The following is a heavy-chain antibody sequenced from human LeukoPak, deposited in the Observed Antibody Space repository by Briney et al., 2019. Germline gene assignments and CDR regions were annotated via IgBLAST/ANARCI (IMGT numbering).Heavy chain of an antibody. D-gene: IGHD4-11*01. CDR3: ARELPPVMKYYFDF. J-gene: IGHJ4*02. V-gene: IGHV3-30*02. CDR1: GFSISSYG. CDR2: IWFAGIKK. Sequence: PGGSLRLSCAASGFSISSYGMHWFRQAPAKELEGVAFIWFAGIKKYDQDSRKGRFTICRHTSENTLYLEMDNLRADERAVYFCARELPPVMKYYFDFWGQGTLVNGSS.